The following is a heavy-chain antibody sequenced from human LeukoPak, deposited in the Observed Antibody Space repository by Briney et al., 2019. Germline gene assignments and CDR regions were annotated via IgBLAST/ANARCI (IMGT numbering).Heavy chain of an antibody. CDR2: ISTGGTTM. D-gene: IGHD3-10*01. CDR3: ARERYGSHALDI. CDR1: EFTFSSYT. V-gene: IGHV3-48*02. Sequence: GGSLRLSCAASEFTFSSYTMNWVRQAPGRGLEWVSYISTGGTTMSYADSVKGRFAISRDNAKNSLYLQMNSLRDEDTAVYYCARERYGSHALDIWGQGTMVTVSS. J-gene: IGHJ3*02.